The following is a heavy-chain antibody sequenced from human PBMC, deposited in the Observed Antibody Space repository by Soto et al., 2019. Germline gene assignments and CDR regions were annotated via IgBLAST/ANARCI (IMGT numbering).Heavy chain of an antibody. J-gene: IGHJ5*02. CDR1: GGSVSSNSAA. Sequence: SHTLSLTCAISGGSVSSNSAARNWIRQSPSRGLEWLGRTYYRTKWNNDYAVSVKSRIIINPDTSKNQFSLQLNSVTPEDTAVYYCARHLNGNWFDPWGQGTLVTVSS. CDR2: TYYRTKWNN. CDR3: ARHLNGNWFDP. V-gene: IGHV6-1*01. D-gene: IGHD2-8*01.